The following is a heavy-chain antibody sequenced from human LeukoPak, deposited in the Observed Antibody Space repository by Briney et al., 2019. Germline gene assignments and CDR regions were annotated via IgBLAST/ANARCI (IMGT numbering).Heavy chain of an antibody. D-gene: IGHD6-19*01. CDR1: GFTLSSYE. Sequence: GGSLRLSCTGSGFTLSSYEMSWIRQAPRKGLEWVSSIDYDGGSGHYADSVKGRFTIARDNSNNTLFLHLNSLRGEDTAVYYCTRNSGWYGLSWGQGTLVTVSS. V-gene: IGHV3-23*01. CDR2: IDYDGGSG. J-gene: IGHJ1*01. CDR3: TRNSGWYGLS.